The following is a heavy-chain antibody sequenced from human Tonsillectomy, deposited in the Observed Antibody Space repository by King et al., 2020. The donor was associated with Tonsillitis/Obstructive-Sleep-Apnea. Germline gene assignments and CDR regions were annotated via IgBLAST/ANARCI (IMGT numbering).Heavy chain of an antibody. CDR2: ISHSGST. V-gene: IGHV4-34*01. CDR3: ARGHSNYGRAGFDI. Sequence: VQLQQWGAGLLKPSETLSLTCAVYGGTFSGYYWSWFCQPPGKGLEWIGEISHSGSTNYNPSLKSRVTISLDTSKNQFSLKLSSVTAADTSVYYCARGHSNYGRAGFDIWGQGTKITVSS. D-gene: IGHD4-11*01. J-gene: IGHJ3*02. CDR1: GGTFSGYY.